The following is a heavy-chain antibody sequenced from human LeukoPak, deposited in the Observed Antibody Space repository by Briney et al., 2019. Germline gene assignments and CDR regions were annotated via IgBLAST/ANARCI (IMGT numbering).Heavy chain of an antibody. D-gene: IGHD3-22*01. J-gene: IGHJ6*03. CDR1: GFTFSSYS. V-gene: IGHV3-21*01. Sequence: GGSLRLSCAASGFTFSSYSMNWVRQATGKGLEWVSSISSSSSYIYYADSVKGRFTISRDNAKNSLYLQMNCLRAKDTAVYYCAREDTMMLYIDVWGKGTTVTVSS. CDR3: AREDTMMLYIDV. CDR2: ISSSSSYI.